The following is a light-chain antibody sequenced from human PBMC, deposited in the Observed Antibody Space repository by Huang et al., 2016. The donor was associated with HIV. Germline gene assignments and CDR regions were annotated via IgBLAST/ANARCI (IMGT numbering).Light chain of an antibody. CDR2: VAS. Sequence: DIVMTQSPLSLSVTPGEPASISCRSSQSRLHRNGNNYLDWYLQKPGQSPQLLIYVASSRASGIPERFNGSGSGTDFTLKISRVEAEDVGVYYCMQALQTPLTFGGGTKVEVK. CDR3: MQALQTPLT. CDR1: QSRLHRNGNNY. J-gene: IGKJ4*01. V-gene: IGKV2-28*01.